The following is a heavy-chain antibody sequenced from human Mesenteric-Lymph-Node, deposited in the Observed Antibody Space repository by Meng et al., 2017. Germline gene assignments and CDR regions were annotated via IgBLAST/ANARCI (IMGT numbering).Heavy chain of an antibody. CDR1: GGTFSSYA. Sequence: SVKVSCKASGGTFSSYAISWVRQAPGQGLEWMGGIIPIFGTANYAQKFQGRVTITTDESTSTAYMELSSLRSEDTAVYYCAAPNSYCSGGSCYSLAYYGMDVWGQGTTVTVSS. CDR2: IIPIFGTA. CDR3: AAPNSYCSGGSCYSLAYYGMDV. J-gene: IGHJ6*02. V-gene: IGHV1-69*05. D-gene: IGHD2-15*01.